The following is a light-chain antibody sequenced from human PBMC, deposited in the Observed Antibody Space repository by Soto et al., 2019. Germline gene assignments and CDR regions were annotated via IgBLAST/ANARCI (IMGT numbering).Light chain of an antibody. Sequence: AIRMTQSPSSFSASTGDRVTITCRASQGISSYLAWYQQKPGKAPKLLIYAASTLQSGVPSRFSGSGSGTDFTLTITCLQSEDFETYYRQQYYSYHRTLGQGTKVDIK. CDR3: QQYYSYHRT. CDR1: QGISSY. CDR2: AAS. J-gene: IGKJ1*01. V-gene: IGKV1-8*01.